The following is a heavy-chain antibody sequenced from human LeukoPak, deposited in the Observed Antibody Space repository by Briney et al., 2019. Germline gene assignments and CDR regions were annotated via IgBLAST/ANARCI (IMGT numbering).Heavy chain of an antibody. CDR2: IYYSGST. Sequence: SETLSLTCTVSGGSISSYYWSWIRQPQGKGLEWIGYIYYSGSTNYNPSLKSRVTISVDTSNDQCSLKLSSVTSADTAVYYCAKIDYSNFDYGGQGTPVTVSS. J-gene: IGHJ4*02. V-gene: IGHV4-59*01. CDR3: AKIDYSNFDY. CDR1: GGSISSYY. D-gene: IGHD4-11*01.